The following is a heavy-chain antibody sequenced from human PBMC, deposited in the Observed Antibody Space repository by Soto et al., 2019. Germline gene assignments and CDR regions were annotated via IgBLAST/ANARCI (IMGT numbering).Heavy chain of an antibody. CDR3: ARDRPETWETTEEGGLDV. CDR1: GGSISSSNW. J-gene: IGHJ6*02. V-gene: IGHV4-4*02. D-gene: IGHD1-26*01. CDR2: IYHSGST. Sequence: SETLSLTCAVSGGSISSSNWWSWVRQPPGKGLEWIGEIYHSGSTNYNPSLKSRVTISVDKSKNQFSLKLSSVTAADTAVYYCARDRPETWETTEEGGLDVWGQGTTAPVSS.